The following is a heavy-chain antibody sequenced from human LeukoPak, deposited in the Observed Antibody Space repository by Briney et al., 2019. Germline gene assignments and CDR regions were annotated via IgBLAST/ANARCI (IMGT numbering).Heavy chain of an antibody. J-gene: IGHJ6*02. CDR3: AREVAAGVGYYGMDV. V-gene: IGHV4-31*03. D-gene: IGHD1-26*01. CDR1: GGSISTVVYY. Sequence: SQTLSLTCTVSGGSISTVVYYWNWIRQHPGKGLEWIGYIFYSGSTYYSPSLKSRINISLDTSKNLFSLKLSSVTAADTAVYYCAREVAAGVGYYGMDVWGQGTTVTVSS. CDR2: IFYSGST.